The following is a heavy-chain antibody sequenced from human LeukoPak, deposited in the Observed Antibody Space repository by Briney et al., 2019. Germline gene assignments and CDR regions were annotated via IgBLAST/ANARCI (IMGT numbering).Heavy chain of an antibody. J-gene: IGHJ4*02. V-gene: IGHV4-59*12. CDR3: AREEAMVTDY. CDR1: GGSISSYY. Sequence: PSETLSLTCTVSGGSISSYYWSWIRQPPGKGLEWIGYIYYSGSTNYNPSLKSRVTISVDTSKNQFSLQLNSVTPEDTVVYYCAREEAMVTDYWGQGTLVTVSS. CDR2: IYYSGST. D-gene: IGHD5-18*01.